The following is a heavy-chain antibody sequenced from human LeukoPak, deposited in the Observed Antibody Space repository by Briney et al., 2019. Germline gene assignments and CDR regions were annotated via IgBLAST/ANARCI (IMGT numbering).Heavy chain of an antibody. J-gene: IGHJ3*02. CDR3: ARALSSFDSSGFRHAFDI. V-gene: IGHV1-69*05. Sequence: SVKVSCKASGGTFSSYAISWVRQAPGQGLEWMGGIIPTFGTANYAQKFQGRVTITTDESTSTAYMELSSLRSEDTAVYYCARALSSFDSSGFRHAFDIWGQGTMVTVSS. CDR1: GGTFSSYA. D-gene: IGHD3-22*01. CDR2: IIPTFGTA.